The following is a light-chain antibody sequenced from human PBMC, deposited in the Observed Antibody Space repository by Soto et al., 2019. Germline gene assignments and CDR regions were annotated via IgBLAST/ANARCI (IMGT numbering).Light chain of an antibody. CDR2: GAS. Sequence: EIVLTQSPGTLPLSPGERATLSCRASQSIITNYLAWYQQKPGQAPRLLIFGASSRATGIPDRFSGSGSGTDFTLTITRLEPEDFAVYYRQQYGSSPYTFGQGTKLEIK. V-gene: IGKV3-20*01. J-gene: IGKJ2*01. CDR1: QSIITNY. CDR3: QQYGSSPYT.